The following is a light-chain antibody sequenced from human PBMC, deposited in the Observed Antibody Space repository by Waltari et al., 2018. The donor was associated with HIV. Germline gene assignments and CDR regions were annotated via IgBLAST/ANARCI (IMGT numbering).Light chain of an antibody. V-gene: IGKV6D-21*02. CDR2: DAA. J-gene: IGKJ2*01. Sequence: EIVLTQSPDFQSVTPKEKVTITCRASQSIGTSLHWYQQKPDQSPRLLIKDAAQAISGVPPRFSGSGSGTDFTLTINILEAEDAAAYYCHQSTGLPFTFGQGTKLEIK. CDR3: HQSTGLPFT. CDR1: QSIGTS.